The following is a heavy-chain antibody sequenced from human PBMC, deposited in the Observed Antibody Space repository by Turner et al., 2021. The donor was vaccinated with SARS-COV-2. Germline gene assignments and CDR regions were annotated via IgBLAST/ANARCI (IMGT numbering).Heavy chain of an antibody. J-gene: IGHJ6*02. V-gene: IGHV1-24*01. CDR3: ATATAVAGTAGYYSYYYGMDV. Sequence: QVQLVQSGAEVKRPGASVTVSCKVSGYTLTELSIHWVRQAPGKGLECMGGFDPEDVKTIYAQKFQGRVTMTEDTSTDTAYMELSSLRSEDTAVYYCATATAVAGTAGYYSYYYGMDVWGLGTTVTVSS. D-gene: IGHD6-19*01. CDR1: GYTLTELS. CDR2: FDPEDVKT.